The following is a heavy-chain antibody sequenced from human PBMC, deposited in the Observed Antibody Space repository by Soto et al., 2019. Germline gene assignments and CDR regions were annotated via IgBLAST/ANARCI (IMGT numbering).Heavy chain of an antibody. Sequence: SETLSLTCTVSGGSISSYYWSWIRQPPGKGLEWIGYIYYSGSTNYNPALKSRVTISVDTSKNQFSLKLSSVTAADTAVYYCARAYNWNPRFDYWGQGTLVTVSS. CDR1: GGSISSYY. V-gene: IGHV4-59*01. J-gene: IGHJ4*02. D-gene: IGHD1-20*01. CDR3: ARAYNWNPRFDY. CDR2: IYYSGST.